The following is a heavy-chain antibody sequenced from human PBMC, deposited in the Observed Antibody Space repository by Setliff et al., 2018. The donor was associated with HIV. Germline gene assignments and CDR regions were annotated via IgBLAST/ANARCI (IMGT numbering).Heavy chain of an antibody. CDR1: GFTFSTYA. Sequence: GGSLRLSCAASGFTFSTYAMSWVRQAPGKGLEWVSVISGSGTTTYYADSVKGRFTISRDNSKNTVYLQMNSLRAEDTAIYYCAKMVGGPRSSGSCYFDYWGQGTLVTVSS. CDR2: ISGSGTTT. CDR3: AKMVGGPRSSGSCYFDY. D-gene: IGHD2-15*01. V-gene: IGHV3-23*01. J-gene: IGHJ4*02.